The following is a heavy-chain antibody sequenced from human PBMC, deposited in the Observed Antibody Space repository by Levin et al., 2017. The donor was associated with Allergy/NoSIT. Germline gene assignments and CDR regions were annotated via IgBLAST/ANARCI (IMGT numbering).Heavy chain of an antibody. V-gene: IGHV3-74*01. J-gene: IGHJ6*02. CDR1: GFTFSTYR. Sequence: ASVKVSCAASGFTFSTYRMHWVRQAPGKGLEWVSLISSDGSNTNYADSVKGRFTISRDNAKNTLYLQMNSLRVEDTAVYFCTRDWGGLGVWGQGTTVTVSS. D-gene: IGHD7-27*01. CDR2: ISSDGSNT. CDR3: TRDWGGLGV.